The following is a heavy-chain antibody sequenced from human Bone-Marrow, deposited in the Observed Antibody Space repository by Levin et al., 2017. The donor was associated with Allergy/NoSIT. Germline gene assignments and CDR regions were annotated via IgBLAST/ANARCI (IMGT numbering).Heavy chain of an antibody. J-gene: IGHJ4*02. CDR3: ARTPSALVVTPYFDS. CDR2: IGGSDGTT. Sequence: GGSLRLSCAASGFTFSDYVMNWVRQAPGKGLEWVSVIGGSDGTTYYADSVKGRFTISRDNSKNTLYLQRNSLRADDTAVYFCARTPSALVVTPYFDSWGQGTLVSVSS. D-gene: IGHD2-15*01. V-gene: IGHV3-23*01. CDR1: GFTFSDYV.